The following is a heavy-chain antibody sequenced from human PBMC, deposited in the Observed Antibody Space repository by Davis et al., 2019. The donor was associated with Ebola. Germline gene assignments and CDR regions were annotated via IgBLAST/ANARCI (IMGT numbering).Heavy chain of an antibody. CDR3: ARGLYGRRLRF. CDR1: GGSISTSSYY. CDR2: IYYSGST. D-gene: IGHD3-10*01. V-gene: IGHV4-39*02. J-gene: IGHJ4*02. Sequence: SETLSLTCTVSGGSISTSSYYWGWIRQPPGKGLEWIGSIYYSGSTYYNPSLTSRVTISVDSSTNHLSLRLTSVTAADTAVYYCARGLYGRRLRFWGQGTLVTVSS.